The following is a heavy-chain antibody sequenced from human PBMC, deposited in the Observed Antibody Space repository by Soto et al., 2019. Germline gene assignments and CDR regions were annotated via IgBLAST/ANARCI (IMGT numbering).Heavy chain of an antibody. CDR1: GGSISSSRYY. CDR3: ARHPIYGSGSYSLPGKFDY. Sequence: SETLSLTCTVSGGSISSSRYYWGWIRQSPGKGLEWIASIYYSGSTYYSPSLKSRVTISVDTSKNQFSLKLNSVTAADTAVYYCARHPIYGSGSYSLPGKFDYWGQGTLVTVSS. V-gene: IGHV4-39*01. CDR2: IYYSGST. D-gene: IGHD3-10*01. J-gene: IGHJ4*02.